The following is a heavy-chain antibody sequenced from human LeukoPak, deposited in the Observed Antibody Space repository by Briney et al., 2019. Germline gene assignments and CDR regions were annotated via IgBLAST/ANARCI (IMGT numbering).Heavy chain of an antibody. Sequence: PGGSLRVSCAASGFTFSSYGMHWVRQAPGKGLEWVAFIRYDGSNKYYADSVKGRFTISRDNSKNTLYLQMNSLRAEDTAVYYCAKGDYYDSSGPWPFYWGQGTLVTVSS. D-gene: IGHD3-22*01. CDR1: GFTFSSYG. CDR3: AKGDYYDSSGPWPFY. V-gene: IGHV3-30*02. J-gene: IGHJ4*02. CDR2: IRYDGSNK.